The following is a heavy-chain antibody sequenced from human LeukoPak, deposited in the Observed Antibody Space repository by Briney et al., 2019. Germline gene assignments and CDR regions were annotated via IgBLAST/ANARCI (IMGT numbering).Heavy chain of an antibody. J-gene: IGHJ6*02. Sequence: GGSLRLSCEASGFTVSSNYMSWVRQAPGKGLEWVSVIYSGGSTYYADSVKGRFTISRDNSKNTLYLQMNSLRAEDTAVYYCARGHPSGYYYYGMDVWGQGTTVTVSS. CDR1: GFTVSSNY. D-gene: IGHD6-25*01. CDR2: IYSGGST. V-gene: IGHV3-53*01. CDR3: ARGHPSGYYYYGMDV.